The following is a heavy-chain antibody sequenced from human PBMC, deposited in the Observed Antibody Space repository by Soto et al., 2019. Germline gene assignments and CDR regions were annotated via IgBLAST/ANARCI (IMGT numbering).Heavy chain of an antibody. Sequence: PGGSLRLSCAASGFTFTRYSMNWVRQAPGKGLEWVSSISSTTNYVYYGDSMKGRFTISRDNAKNSLYLEMNSLRAEDTAVYYCARESEDLTSNFDYWGQGTLVTVSS. CDR1: GFTFTRYS. CDR2: ISSTTNYV. CDR3: ARESEDLTSNFDY. V-gene: IGHV3-21*06. J-gene: IGHJ4*02.